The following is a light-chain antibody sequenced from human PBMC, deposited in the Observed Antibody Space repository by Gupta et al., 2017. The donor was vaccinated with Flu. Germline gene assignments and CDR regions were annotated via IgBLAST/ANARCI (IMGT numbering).Light chain of an antibody. Sequence: SFLSASVGDRVTITCRASQGISSYLAWYQQKPGKAPKLLIYTASTLQSGVPSRFSGSGSGTEFTLTISSLQPEDFATYYCQQLNNYPPFTFGPGTKVDI. CDR2: TAS. CDR1: QGISSY. V-gene: IGKV1-9*01. J-gene: IGKJ3*01. CDR3: QQLNNYPPFT.